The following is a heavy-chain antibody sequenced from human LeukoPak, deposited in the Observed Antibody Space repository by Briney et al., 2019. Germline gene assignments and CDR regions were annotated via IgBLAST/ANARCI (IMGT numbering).Heavy chain of an antibody. D-gene: IGHD6-19*01. J-gene: IGHJ6*04. CDR2: IYSGGST. CDR1: GFTFGTYA. CDR3: AREFEVAGLAMDV. Sequence: GGSLRLSCVASGFTFGTYAMTWVRQAPGKGLEWVSVIYSGGSTYYAESVKGRFTISRDNSKNTLYLQMKSLRAEDTAVYYCAREFEVAGLAMDVWGKGTTVTVSS. V-gene: IGHV3-53*01.